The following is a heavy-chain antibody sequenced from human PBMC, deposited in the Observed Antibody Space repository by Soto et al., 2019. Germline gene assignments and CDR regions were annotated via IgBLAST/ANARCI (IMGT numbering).Heavy chain of an antibody. CDR2: IDPSDSYT. V-gene: IGHV5-10-1*01. D-gene: IGHD3-10*01. CDR3: ARRPETYGSGSYYGMDV. J-gene: IGHJ6*02. Sequence: PGESLKISCKGSGYSFTSYWISWVRQMPGKGLEWMGRIDPSDSYTNYSPSFQGHVTISADKSISTAYLQWSSLKASDTAMYYCARRPETYGSGSYYGMDVWGQGTTVTVS. CDR1: GYSFTSYW.